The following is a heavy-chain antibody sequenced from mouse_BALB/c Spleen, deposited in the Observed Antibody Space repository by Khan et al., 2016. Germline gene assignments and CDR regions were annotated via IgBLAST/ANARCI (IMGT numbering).Heavy chain of an antibody. CDR1: GFTFTDYY. CDR2: IRNKANGYTI. J-gene: IGHJ4*01. CDR3: ARLMHYYAMDY. V-gene: IGHV7-3*02. Sequence: EMELVESGGGLVQPGGSLRLSCATSGFTFTDYYMSWVRQPPGKALEWLGFIRNKANGYTIEYSASVKGRFTISRDNSQSILYLQMNTLRAEDSATYYCARLMHYYAMDYWGQGTSVTVSS.